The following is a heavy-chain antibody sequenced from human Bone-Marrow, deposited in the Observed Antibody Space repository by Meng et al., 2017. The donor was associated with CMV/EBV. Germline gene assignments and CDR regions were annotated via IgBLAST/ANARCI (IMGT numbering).Heavy chain of an antibody. CDR1: GGSISSSSYY. CDR3: ARQSDSSGYRVFDY. J-gene: IGHJ4*02. V-gene: IGHV4-39*01. D-gene: IGHD3-22*01. CDR2: IYYSGST. Sequence: SETLSLTCTVSGGSISSSSYYWGWIRQPPGKGLEWIGSIYYSGSTYYNPSLKSRVTISVDTSKNQLSLKLSSVTAADTAVYYCARQSDSSGYRVFDYWGQGTLVTVSS.